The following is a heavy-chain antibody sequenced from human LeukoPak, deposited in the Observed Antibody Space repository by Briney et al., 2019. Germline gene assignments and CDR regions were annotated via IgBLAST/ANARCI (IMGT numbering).Heavy chain of an antibody. Sequence: SETLSLTCAVSGGSISSGGYSWSWIRQPPGKGLEWIGYIYHSGSTYYNPSLKSRVTISVDRSKNQFSLKLSSVTAADTAVYYCARDMGCSSTSCYSQEYFQHWGQGTLVTVSS. D-gene: IGHD2-2*02. V-gene: IGHV4-30-2*01. J-gene: IGHJ1*01. CDR1: GGSISSGGYS. CDR3: ARDMGCSSTSCYSQEYFQH. CDR2: IYHSGST.